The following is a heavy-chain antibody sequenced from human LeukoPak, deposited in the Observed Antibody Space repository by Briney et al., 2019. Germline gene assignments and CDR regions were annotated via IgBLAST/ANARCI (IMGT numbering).Heavy chain of an antibody. Sequence: KPSETLSLTCAVYGGSFSGYYWSWIRQPPGKGLEWIGEISHSGSTNYNPSLKSRVTISVDTSKNQFSLKLSSVTAADTAVYYCASAGTYYDFWSGYYPFDYWGQGTLVTVSS. V-gene: IGHV4-34*01. CDR2: ISHSGST. CDR3: ASAGTYYDFWSGYYPFDY. D-gene: IGHD3-3*01. J-gene: IGHJ4*02. CDR1: GGSFSGYY.